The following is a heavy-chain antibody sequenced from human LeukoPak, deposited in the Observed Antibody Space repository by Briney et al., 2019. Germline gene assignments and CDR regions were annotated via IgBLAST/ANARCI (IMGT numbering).Heavy chain of an antibody. CDR2: INHSGST. D-gene: IGHD3-22*01. J-gene: IGHJ3*02. CDR1: GGSFSGYY. CDR3: ARDRPNVDSSGYYSRHDAFDI. Sequence: SETLSLTCAVYGGSFSGYYWSWIRQPPGKGLEWIGEINHSGSTNYNPSLKSRVTISVDTSNNHLPLRLTSVTAADTAVYYCARDRPNVDSSGYYSRHDAFDIWGQGTMVTVSS. V-gene: IGHV4-34*01.